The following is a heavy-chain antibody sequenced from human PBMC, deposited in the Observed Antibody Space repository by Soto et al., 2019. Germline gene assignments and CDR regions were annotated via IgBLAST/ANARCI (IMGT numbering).Heavy chain of an antibody. CDR3: ARTFDTITYYFDY. D-gene: IGHD3-9*01. Sequence: PGWSLRLSXAASEFSFSSYAMHWIRQAPGKGLEWVAVISFDGNIIHYADSVKGRFIISRDNSKNTLYLQMHSLSGEDTAVYYCARTFDTITYYFDYWGQGTLVTVSS. J-gene: IGHJ4*02. CDR1: EFSFSSYA. CDR2: ISFDGNII. V-gene: IGHV3-30-3*01.